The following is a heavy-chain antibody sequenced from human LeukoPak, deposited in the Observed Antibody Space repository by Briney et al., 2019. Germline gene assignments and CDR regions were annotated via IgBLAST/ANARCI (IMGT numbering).Heavy chain of an antibody. Sequence: PSETLSLTCTVSGGSISSYYWSWIRQPPGKGLEWIGYIYYSGSTNYNPSLESRVTISVDTSKNQFSLKLSSVTAADTAVYYCARAGIYYDSSGFDYWGQGTLVTVSS. CDR1: GGSISSYY. D-gene: IGHD3-22*01. CDR2: IYYSGST. V-gene: IGHV4-59*01. CDR3: ARAGIYYDSSGFDY. J-gene: IGHJ4*02.